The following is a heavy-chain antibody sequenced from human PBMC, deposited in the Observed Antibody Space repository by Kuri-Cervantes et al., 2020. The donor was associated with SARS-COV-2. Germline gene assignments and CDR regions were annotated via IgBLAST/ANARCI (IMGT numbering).Heavy chain of an antibody. J-gene: IGHJ4*02. CDR1: GYTFTSYA. D-gene: IGHD6-19*01. V-gene: IGHV7-4-1*02. Sequence: ASVKVSCKASGYTFTSYAMNWVRQAPGQGLEWMGWINTNTGNPTYAQGFTGRFVFSLDTSVSTAYLQISSLKAEDTAVYYCARGPTVAGTIHFDYWGQGTLVTVSS. CDR3: ARGPTVAGTIHFDY. CDR2: INTNTGNP.